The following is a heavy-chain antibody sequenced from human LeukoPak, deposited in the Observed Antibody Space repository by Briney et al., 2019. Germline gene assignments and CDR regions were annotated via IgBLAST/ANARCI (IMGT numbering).Heavy chain of an antibody. J-gene: IGHJ3*01. D-gene: IGHD1-14*01. CDR1: GGSFSGYY. V-gene: IGHV4-34*01. CDR2: INHSGST. Sequence: PSETLSLTCAVYGGSFSGYYWSWIRQPPGKGLEWIGEINHSGSTNYNPSLKSRVTISVDTSKNQFSLKLNSVTVADTAVYYCVTSITLAGWGGFDVWGQGTMVTVSS. CDR3: VTSITLAGWGGFDV.